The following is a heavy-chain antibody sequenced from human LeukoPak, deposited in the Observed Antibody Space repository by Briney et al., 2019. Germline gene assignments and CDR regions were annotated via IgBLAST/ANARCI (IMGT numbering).Heavy chain of an antibody. V-gene: IGHV3-23*01. Sequence: GGSLRLSCAASGFTFSNFAMSWVRQAPGKGLEWVSTISGSGFTYYADSVKGRLTISRDNSKNTLYLQMNSLRAEDTAVYYCAKDLGYDFWSGSPDWGQGTLVTVSS. J-gene: IGHJ4*02. CDR2: ISGSGFT. CDR1: GFTFSNFA. CDR3: AKDLGYDFWSGSPD. D-gene: IGHD3-3*01.